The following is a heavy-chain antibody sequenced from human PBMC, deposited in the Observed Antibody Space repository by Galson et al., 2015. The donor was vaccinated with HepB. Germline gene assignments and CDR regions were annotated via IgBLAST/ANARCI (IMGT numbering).Heavy chain of an antibody. D-gene: IGHD2-21*01. Sequence: SLRLSCAASGFTFSSHAMNWVRQAPGKGLEWVSGINNDGGGAKHADSVKGRFSISRDNSRNMLYLQMNTLRVEDTAVYYCATRDWGLVLGGWGQGSLVTVSS. CDR1: GFTFSSHA. CDR2: INNDGGGA. J-gene: IGHJ4*02. V-gene: IGHV3-23*01. CDR3: ATRDWGLVLGG.